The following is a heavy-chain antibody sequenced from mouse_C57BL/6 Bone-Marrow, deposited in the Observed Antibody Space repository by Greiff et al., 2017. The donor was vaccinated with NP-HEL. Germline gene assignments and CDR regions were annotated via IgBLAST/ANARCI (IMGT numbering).Heavy chain of an antibody. D-gene: IGHD1-1*01. V-gene: IGHV14-4*01. CDR1: GFNIKDDH. CDR3: TTHYYYGSSPCGYFDV. Sequence: QSGAELVRPGASVKLSCTVLGFNIKDDHMHWVKQRLEQGLEWFGWIFPENGDTGYASKFQGKATITGDTSSNTAYLQLTSLTSEDTPDYYCTTHYYYGSSPCGYFDVWGTGTTVTVSS. J-gene: IGHJ1*03. CDR2: IFPENGDT.